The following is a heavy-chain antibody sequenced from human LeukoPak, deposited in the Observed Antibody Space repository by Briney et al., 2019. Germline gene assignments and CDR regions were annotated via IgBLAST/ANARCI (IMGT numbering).Heavy chain of an antibody. D-gene: IGHD3-22*01. V-gene: IGHV4-39*01. CDR2: IYYHGNT. J-gene: IGHJ3*02. CDR1: RASFNSSDYC. Sequence: SETLSLSCSVSRASFNSSDYCWGWVPQPPGKGLEWIGTIYYHGNTYYNPSLTSRVTISADTSKRQFTLKLTSAIAAETAVYYCSDSGGYRRDDVFDSWGRGTLVTVSS. CDR3: SDSGGYRRDDVFDS.